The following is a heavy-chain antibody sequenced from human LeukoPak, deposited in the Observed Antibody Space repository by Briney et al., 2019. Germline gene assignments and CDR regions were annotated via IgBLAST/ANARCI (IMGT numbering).Heavy chain of an antibody. Sequence: GGSLRLSCAASGFTFSSYAMSWVRQAPGKGLEWVSAISGSGGSTYYADSVKGRFTISRDNSKNTLYLQMNSLRAEDTAVYYCAKTYYDFWSGYSHDDYWGQGTLVTVSS. CDR3: AKTYYDFWSGYSHDDY. V-gene: IGHV3-23*01. J-gene: IGHJ4*02. CDR1: GFTFSSYA. CDR2: ISGSGGST. D-gene: IGHD3-3*01.